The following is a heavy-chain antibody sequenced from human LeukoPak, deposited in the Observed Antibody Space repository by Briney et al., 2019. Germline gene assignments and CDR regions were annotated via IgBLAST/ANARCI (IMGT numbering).Heavy chain of an antibody. Sequence: GGSLRLSCAASGFTFSSYAMHWVRRAPGKGLEWVAVISYDGSNKYYADSVKGRFTISRDNSKNTLYLQMNSLRAEDTAVYYCARGYDFWSGYTPGYWGQGTLVTVSS. V-gene: IGHV3-30-3*01. J-gene: IGHJ4*02. CDR3: ARGYDFWSGYTPGY. CDR2: ISYDGSNK. CDR1: GFTFSSYA. D-gene: IGHD3-3*01.